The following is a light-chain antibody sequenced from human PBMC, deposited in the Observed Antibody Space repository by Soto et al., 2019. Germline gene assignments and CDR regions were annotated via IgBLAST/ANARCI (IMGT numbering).Light chain of an antibody. J-gene: IGKJ1*01. Sequence: DIQMTQSPPTLSASVGDRVTITCRASQNINMWLAWYQQKPGKAPKLLIYDASSLQSGVPSRFGGSGSGTDFTLTITSLLPDDCATYYCQHYSLYSPWTFGQGTKVDI. V-gene: IGKV1-5*01. CDR1: QNINMW. CDR2: DAS. CDR3: QHYSLYSPWT.